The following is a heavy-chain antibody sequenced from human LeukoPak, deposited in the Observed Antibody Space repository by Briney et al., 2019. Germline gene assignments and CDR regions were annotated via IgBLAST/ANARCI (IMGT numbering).Heavy chain of an antibody. CDR2: VNQGESVR. D-gene: IGHD2-21*02. Sequence: GGSLRLSCEASGFTFSTYWMSWARQAPGKGLEGVATVNQGESVRHYVDSVKGRSTISRDSAQNSLYLQMSSLTAEDTAVYYCARLGCPDTDCFKGEDSWGQGTLVTVSS. CDR1: GFTFSTYW. V-gene: IGHV3-7*01. CDR3: ARLGCPDTDCFKGEDS. J-gene: IGHJ4*02.